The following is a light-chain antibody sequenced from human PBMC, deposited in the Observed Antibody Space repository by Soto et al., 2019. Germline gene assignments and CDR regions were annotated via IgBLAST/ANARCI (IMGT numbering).Light chain of an antibody. V-gene: IGKV1-39*01. Sequence: DVQMTQSPSSLSASVGDRVTITCRASHHINNYLSWFQQKPGKAPKLLVYAASSLQSGVPSRFSGSGSGTVFTLTISILQPEDFATYYCQQTYFTTGTFGQGTKVDIK. CDR1: HHINNY. CDR3: QQTYFTTGT. J-gene: IGKJ1*01. CDR2: AAS.